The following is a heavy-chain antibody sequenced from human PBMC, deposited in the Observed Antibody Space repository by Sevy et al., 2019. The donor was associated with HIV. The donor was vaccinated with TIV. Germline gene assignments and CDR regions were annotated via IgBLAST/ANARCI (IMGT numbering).Heavy chain of an antibody. Sequence: GGSLRLSCSASGFTFSSYAMHWVRQAPGKGLEYVSAISSNGGSTYYADSVKGRFTISRDNTKNTLYLQMSSLRAEDTAVYYCVKGTYDFWSGGSYWGQGTLVTVSS. D-gene: IGHD3-3*01. J-gene: IGHJ4*02. CDR2: ISSNGGST. V-gene: IGHV3-64D*06. CDR3: VKGTYDFWSGGSY. CDR1: GFTFSSYA.